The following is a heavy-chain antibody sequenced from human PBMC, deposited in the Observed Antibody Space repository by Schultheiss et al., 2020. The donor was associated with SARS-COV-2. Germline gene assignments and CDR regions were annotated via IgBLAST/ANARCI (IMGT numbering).Heavy chain of an antibody. CDR3: AKWGGGYYFDY. Sequence: ETLSLTCTVSGGSISSYYWSWVRQAPGKGLEWVSAISGSGGSTYYADSVKGRFTISRDNSKNTLYLQMNSLRAEDTAVYYCAKWGGGYYFDYWGQGTLVTVSS. J-gene: IGHJ4*02. D-gene: IGHD3-10*01. V-gene: IGHV3-23*01. CDR2: ISGSGGST. CDR1: GGSISSYY.